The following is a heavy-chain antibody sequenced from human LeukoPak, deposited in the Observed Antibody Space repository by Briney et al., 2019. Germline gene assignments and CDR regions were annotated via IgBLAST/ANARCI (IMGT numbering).Heavy chain of an antibody. CDR1: GFTFSDYY. J-gene: IGHJ4*02. D-gene: IGHD3-22*01. V-gene: IGHV3-11*04. Sequence: GGSLRLSCAASGFTFSDYYMSWIRQAPGKGLEWVSYISSGGSTIYYADSVKGRFTISRDNAKNSLYLQKNSLRAEDTAVYYCARDTYYYDSSGYYYPGGCDYWGQGTLVTVSS. CDR2: ISSGGSTI. CDR3: ARDTYYYDSSGYYYPGGCDY.